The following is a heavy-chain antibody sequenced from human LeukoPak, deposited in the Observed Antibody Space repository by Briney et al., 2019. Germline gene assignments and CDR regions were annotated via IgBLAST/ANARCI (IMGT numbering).Heavy chain of an antibody. CDR1: GGSISSYY. CDR2: IYYSGST. J-gene: IGHJ4*02. V-gene: IGHV4-59*01. CDR3: ARGKGYYDSSGYFSGPYYFDY. Sequence: SETLSLTCTVSGGSISSYYWSWIRQPPGKGLEWIGYIYYSGSTNYNPSLKSRVTISVDTSKNQFSLKLSSVTAADTAVYYCARGKGYYDSSGYFSGPYYFDYWGQGTLVTVSS. D-gene: IGHD3-22*01.